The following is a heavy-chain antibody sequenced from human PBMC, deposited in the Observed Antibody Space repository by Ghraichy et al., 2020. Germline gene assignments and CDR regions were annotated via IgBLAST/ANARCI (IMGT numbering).Heavy chain of an antibody. CDR2: ISYDGSNK. J-gene: IGHJ6*02. CDR1: GFTFSSYG. V-gene: IGHV3-30-3*01. D-gene: IGHD3-22*01. CDR3: ARAGSTYSSLSQTLFDTGIDV. Sequence: LSLTCAASGFTFSSYGIHWVRQAPGKGLEWVAVISYDGSNKYHAETVKGRFTISRDNSKNTLYLQMNSLRAEDTAVYYCARAGSTYSSLSQTLFDTGIDVWGQGTTVTVSS.